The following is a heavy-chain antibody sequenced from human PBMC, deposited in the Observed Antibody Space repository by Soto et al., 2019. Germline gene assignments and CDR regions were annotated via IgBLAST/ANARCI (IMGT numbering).Heavy chain of an antibody. CDR1: GGSISGYF. J-gene: IGHJ4*02. D-gene: IGHD5-12*01. Sequence: SETLSLTCTVSGGSISGYFWNWIRQHPGKGLEWIGYIYSSGSTNYKSSLKSRVTISVDTSKNQFSLKLSSVTAADTAVYYCARSEKGMATILDYWGQGILVTVSS. CDR3: ARSEKGMATILDY. CDR2: IYSSGST. V-gene: IGHV4-59*01.